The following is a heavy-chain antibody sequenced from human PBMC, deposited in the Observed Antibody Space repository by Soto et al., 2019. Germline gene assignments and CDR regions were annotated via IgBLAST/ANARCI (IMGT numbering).Heavy chain of an antibody. V-gene: IGHV4-4*02. CDR3: ARVSYSSGWYVDY. J-gene: IGHJ4*02. D-gene: IGHD6-19*01. CDR2: IYHSGST. Sequence: TLSLTCAVSGGSISSSNWWSWVRQPPGKGLEWIGEIYHSGSTNYNPSLKSRVTISVDKSKNQFSLKLSSVTAADTAVYYCARVSYSSGWYVDYWGQGTLVTVSS. CDR1: GGSISSSNW.